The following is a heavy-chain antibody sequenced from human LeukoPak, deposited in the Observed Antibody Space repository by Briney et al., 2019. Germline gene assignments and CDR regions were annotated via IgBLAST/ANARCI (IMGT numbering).Heavy chain of an antibody. V-gene: IGHV4-39*07. J-gene: IGHJ4*02. D-gene: IGHD6-13*01. CDR2: IYYSGST. CDR1: GGSISSSSYY. Sequence: KPSETLSLTCTVSGGSISSSSYYWGWIRQPPGKGLEWIGSIYYSGSTYYNPSLKSRVTISVDTSKNQFSLKLSSVTAADTAVYYCARAQSSGYSSRYPYYFDYWGQGTLVTVSS. CDR3: ARAQSSGYSSRYPYYFDY.